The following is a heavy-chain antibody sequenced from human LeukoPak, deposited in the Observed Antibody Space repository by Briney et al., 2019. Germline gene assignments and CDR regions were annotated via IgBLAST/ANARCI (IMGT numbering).Heavy chain of an antibody. Sequence: SETLSLTCAVSGGSISSSNWWSWVRQPPGKGLEWIGEIYHSGSTNYNPSLKSRVTISVDKSKNQFSLKLSSVTAADTAVYYCARRGSMVRGVLNIIQARRSGSRTDAFDIWGQGTMVTVSS. CDR2: IYHSGST. CDR1: GGSISSSNW. V-gene: IGHV4-4*02. D-gene: IGHD3-10*01. CDR3: ARRGSMVRGVLNIIQARRSGSRTDAFDI. J-gene: IGHJ3*02.